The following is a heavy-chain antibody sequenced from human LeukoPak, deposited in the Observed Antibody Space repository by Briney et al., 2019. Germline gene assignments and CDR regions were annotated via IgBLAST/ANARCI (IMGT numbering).Heavy chain of an antibody. V-gene: IGHV4-39*07. CDR1: GGSISSSSYY. D-gene: IGHD4-23*01. Sequence: SETLSLTCTVSGGSISSSSYYWGWIRQPPGKGLEWIGSIYYSGSTYYNPSLKSRVTISVDTSKNQFSLKLSSVTAADTAVYYCARGGTTVAKAFDHWGQGTLVTVSS. J-gene: IGHJ4*02. CDR2: IYYSGST. CDR3: ARGGTTVAKAFDH.